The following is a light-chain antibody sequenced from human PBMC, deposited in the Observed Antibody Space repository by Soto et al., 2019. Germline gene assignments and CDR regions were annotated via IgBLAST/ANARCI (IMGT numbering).Light chain of an antibody. CDR2: DAS. Sequence: DIHMSQSPSSLSVSVGDRVTITCRTSQNINAWLAWYQQRPGQAPKLLIYDASTVQSGVPSRFSGSGSGTEFTLTISSLQSEDFAVYYCQQYNNWPRTFGQGGKV. CDR3: QQYNNWPRT. V-gene: IGKV1-5*01. CDR1: QNINAW. J-gene: IGKJ1*01.